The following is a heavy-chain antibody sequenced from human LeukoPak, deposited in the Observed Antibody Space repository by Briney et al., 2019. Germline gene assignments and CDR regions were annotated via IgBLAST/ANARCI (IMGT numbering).Heavy chain of an antibody. J-gene: IGHJ6*02. CDR3: ALPKIFGVVIDYYGMDV. D-gene: IGHD3-3*01. V-gene: IGHV1-18*01. CDR1: GYTFTSYG. Sequence: ASVKVSCKASGYTFTSYGISWVRQAPGQGLEWMGWISAYNGNTNYAQKLQGRVTMTTDTSTGTAYMELRSLRSDDTAVYYCALPKIFGVVIDYYGMDVWGQGTTVTVSS. CDR2: ISAYNGNT.